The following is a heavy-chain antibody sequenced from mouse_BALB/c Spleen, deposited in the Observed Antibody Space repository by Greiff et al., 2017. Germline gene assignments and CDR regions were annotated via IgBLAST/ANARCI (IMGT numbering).Heavy chain of an antibody. CDR1: GYTFTSYW. Sequence: VQLQQSGAELVKPGASVKLSCKTSGYTFTSYWIQWVKQRPGQGLGWIGEIFPGTGTTYYNEKFKGKATLTIDTSSSTAYMQLSSLTSEDSAVYFCARGGNYGFAYWGQGTLVTVSA. V-gene: IGHV1S132*01. J-gene: IGHJ3*01. CDR3: ARGGNYGFAY. D-gene: IGHD2-1*01. CDR2: IFPGTGTT.